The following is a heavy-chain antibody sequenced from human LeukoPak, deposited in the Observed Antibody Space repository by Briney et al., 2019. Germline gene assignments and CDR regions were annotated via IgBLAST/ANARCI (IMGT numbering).Heavy chain of an antibody. CDR2: ISSSASTI. V-gene: IGHV3-11*01. D-gene: IGHD4-17*01. J-gene: IGHJ4*02. Sequence: GWSLRLSCAASGFTFSDYYMSWIRQAPGKGLEWVSYISSSASTIYYADSVKGRFTISRDNAKNSLYLQMNSLRAEDTAVYYCARGQRTTVTKSRFDYWGQGTLVTVSS. CDR1: GFTFSDYY. CDR3: ARGQRTTVTKSRFDY.